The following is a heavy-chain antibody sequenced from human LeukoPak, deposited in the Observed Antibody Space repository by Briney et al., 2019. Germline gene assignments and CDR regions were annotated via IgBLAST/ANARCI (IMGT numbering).Heavy chain of an antibody. Sequence: SETLSLTCTVSGGSISSYYWSWIRQPPGKGLEWIGYIYYSGSTNYNPSLKSRVTISVDTSKNQFSLKLSSVTAADTAVYYCARERGDYYDSSGYPSGVFDIWGQGTMVTVSS. D-gene: IGHD3-22*01. CDR2: IYYSGST. V-gene: IGHV4-59*01. J-gene: IGHJ3*02. CDR1: GGSISSYY. CDR3: ARERGDYYDSSGYPSGVFDI.